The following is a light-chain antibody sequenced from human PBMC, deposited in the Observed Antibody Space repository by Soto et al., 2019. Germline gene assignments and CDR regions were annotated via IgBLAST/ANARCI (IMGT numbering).Light chain of an antibody. CDR1: QSVSSSY. V-gene: IGKV3-20*01. CDR2: GAS. Sequence: EIVLTQSPGILSLSPGERATLFCRASQSVSSSYLAWYQQKRGQAPRLLIYGASRRATDIPDRFSGSGSGTDFTLTISRLEPEDFAVYDCQQYGSSPPRYTFGQGTKLDI. CDR3: QQYGSSPPRYT. J-gene: IGKJ2*01.